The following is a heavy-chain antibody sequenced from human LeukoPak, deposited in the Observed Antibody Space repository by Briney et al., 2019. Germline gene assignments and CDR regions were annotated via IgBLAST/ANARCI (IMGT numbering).Heavy chain of an antibody. V-gene: IGHV3-21*01. Sequence: GGSLRLSCEASGFTFSTYEMNWVRQAPGKGLEWISSISSGSTYIHYADSVKGRLTISRDNAKNSLYLQMNSLRAEDTAVYYCAREGPYSSRSYYYYMDVWGKGTTVTVSS. CDR2: ISSGSTYI. J-gene: IGHJ6*03. CDR3: AREGPYSSRSYYYYMDV. D-gene: IGHD6-13*01. CDR1: GFTFSTYE.